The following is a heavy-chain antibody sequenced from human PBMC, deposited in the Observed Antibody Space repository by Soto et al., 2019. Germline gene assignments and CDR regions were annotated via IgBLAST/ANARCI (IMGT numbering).Heavy chain of an antibody. CDR1: GYTFTGNY. CDR3: ARDRSLGANWFDP. CDR2: INPNSGDT. J-gene: IGHJ5*02. V-gene: IGHV1-2*02. Sequence: QVQLVQSGAEVKKPGASVRVSCKASGYTFTGNYMHWVRQGPGQGLEWMGWINPNSGDTNYAQKFQGRVSMTRDTSITTADMELSRLRSDDTAVYFCARDRSLGANWFDPWGQGTLVTVSS. D-gene: IGHD1-26*01.